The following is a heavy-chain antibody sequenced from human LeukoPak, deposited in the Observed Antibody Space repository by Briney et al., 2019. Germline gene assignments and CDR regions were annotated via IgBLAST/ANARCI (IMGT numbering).Heavy chain of an antibody. Sequence: ASVKVSCKASGYTFTSYAMNWVRQAPGQGLEWMGWINTNTGNPTYAQGFTGRFVFSSDTSVSTAYLQISSLKAEDTAVYYCAGGEWEPPAYYYGMDVWGQGTTVTVSS. CDR3: AGGEWEPPAYYYGMDV. D-gene: IGHD1-26*01. CDR2: INTNTGNP. J-gene: IGHJ6*02. CDR1: GYTFTSYA. V-gene: IGHV7-4-1*02.